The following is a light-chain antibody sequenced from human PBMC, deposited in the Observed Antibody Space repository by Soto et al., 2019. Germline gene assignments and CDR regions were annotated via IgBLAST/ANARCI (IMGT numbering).Light chain of an antibody. V-gene: IGLV2-14*01. CDR3: SSYTSGSTLDI. Sequence: QSALTQPASVSGSPGQSITISCTGASSDVGSYNYVSWYQHHPGKAPRLMIYASSNRPSGVSHRFSGSRSGNTASLTISRLQAEDEADYYCSSYTSGSTLDIFGTGTKVTVL. CDR1: SSDVGSYNY. CDR2: ASS. J-gene: IGLJ1*01.